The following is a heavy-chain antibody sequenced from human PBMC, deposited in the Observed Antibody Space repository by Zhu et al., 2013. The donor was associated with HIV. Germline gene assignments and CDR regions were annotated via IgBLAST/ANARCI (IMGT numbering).Heavy chain of an antibody. CDR1: GYTFTSYY. CDR3: ARSFFCSSMSCSMAYYYYTMDV. V-gene: IGHV1-46*03. Sequence: QVQLVQSGAEVKKPGASVKVSCEASGYTFTSYYMHWVRQAPGQGLEWMGIINPSGGSATYAQKFQGRVTMTRDTSTSTVYMELSSLRSEDTAVYYCARSFFCSSMSCSMAYYYYTMDVWGQGTTVTVSS. D-gene: IGHD2-2*01. J-gene: IGHJ6*02. CDR2: INPSGGSA.